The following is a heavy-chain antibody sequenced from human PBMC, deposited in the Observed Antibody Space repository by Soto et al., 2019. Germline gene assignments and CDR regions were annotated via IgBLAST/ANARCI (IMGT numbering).Heavy chain of an antibody. J-gene: IGHJ6*03. CDR3: ARHPEQSLRFYYYYYMDV. CDR2: SYYSGST. D-gene: IGHD3-16*01. Sequence: QLQLQESGPGLVKPSETLSLTCTVSGGSISSSSYYWGWIRQPPGKVREWIGSSYYSGSTYYNPSLKSRVTISADTSKNQFSLKLSSVTAADTAVYYCARHPEQSLRFYYYYYMDVWGKGTTVTVSS. V-gene: IGHV4-39*01. CDR1: GGSISSSSYY.